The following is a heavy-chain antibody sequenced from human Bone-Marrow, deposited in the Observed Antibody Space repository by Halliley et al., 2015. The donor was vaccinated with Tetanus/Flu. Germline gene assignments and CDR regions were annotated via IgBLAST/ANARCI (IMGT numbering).Heavy chain of an antibody. D-gene: IGHD2-15*01. V-gene: IGHV3-23*01. CDR3: AKSHHGGNAQVEDAEYFQH. J-gene: IGHJ1*01. CDR1: GFAFSSYD. Sequence: CAASGFAFSSYDMNWLRQAPGKGLEWVSGISGSGGRTYYADYVKGRFTISRDNSENTLYLQTDSLRAEDTAVYYCAKSHHGGNAQVEDAEYFQHWGQGTLVTVSS. CDR2: ISGSGGRT.